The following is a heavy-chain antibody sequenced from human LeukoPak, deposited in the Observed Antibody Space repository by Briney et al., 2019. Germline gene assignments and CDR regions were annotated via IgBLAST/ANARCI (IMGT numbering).Heavy chain of an antibody. D-gene: IGHD3-16*01. CDR2: IGTGGNT. V-gene: IGHV3-13*04. CDR3: VRGGEIGFDS. CDR1: GFTFSRYD. J-gene: IGHJ5*01. Sequence: GGSLRLSCAASGFTFSRYDMHWVRQATGKGLEWISSIGTGGNTYYIGSVKGRFTISRENAKSSLYLQMNSLRAGDAAVYYCVRGGEIGFDSWGQGTLVTVSS.